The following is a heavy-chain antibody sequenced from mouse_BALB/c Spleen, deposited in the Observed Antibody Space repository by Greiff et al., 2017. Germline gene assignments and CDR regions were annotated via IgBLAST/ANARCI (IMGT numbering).Heavy chain of an antibody. D-gene: IGHD2-2*01. V-gene: IGHV3-8*02. Sequence: EVQLVESGPSLVKPSQTLSLTCSVTGDSITSGYWNWIRKFPGNKLEYMGYISYSGSTYYNPSLKSRISITRDTSKNQYYLQLNSVTTEDTATYYCARRGDGYDYAMDYWGQGTSVTVSS. J-gene: IGHJ4*01. CDR3: ARRGDGYDYAMDY. CDR1: GDSITSGY. CDR2: ISYSGST.